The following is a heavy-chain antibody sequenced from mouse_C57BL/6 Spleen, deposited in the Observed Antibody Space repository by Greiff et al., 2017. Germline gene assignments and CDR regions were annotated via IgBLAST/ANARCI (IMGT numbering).Heavy chain of an antibody. Sequence: EVMLVESGGGLVKPGGSLKLSCAASGFTFSDYGMHWVRQAPEKGLEWVAYISSGSSTIYYADTVKGRFTISRDNAKNTLFRQLTSLRSEVTAMYYCALGLFDYWGQGTTLTVSS. CDR3: ALGLFDY. V-gene: IGHV5-17*01. CDR1: GFTFSDYG. J-gene: IGHJ2*01. D-gene: IGHD4-1*01. CDR2: ISSGSSTI.